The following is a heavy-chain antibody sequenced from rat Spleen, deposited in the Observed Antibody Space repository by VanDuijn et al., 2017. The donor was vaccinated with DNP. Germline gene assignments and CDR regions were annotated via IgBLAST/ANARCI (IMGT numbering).Heavy chain of an antibody. V-gene: IGHV2-15*01. J-gene: IGHJ2*01. CDR2: IWGYGTT. CDR1: GFSLTTYN. Sequence: QVQLKESGPGLVQPSETLSLTCTVSGFSLTTYNVHWVRQPPGKGLEWVGAIWGYGTTDYDSTLRSRLSISRDTSRSQVLLKMNRLQTEDTAIYFCTRRTVAAGYFDYWGQGVMVTVSS. CDR3: TRRTVAAGYFDY. D-gene: IGHD1-3*01.